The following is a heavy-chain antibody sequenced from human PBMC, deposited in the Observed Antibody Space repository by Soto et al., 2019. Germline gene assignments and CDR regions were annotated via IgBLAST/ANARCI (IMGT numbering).Heavy chain of an antibody. CDR2: ISGSGGST. CDR3: AKDLIRIAAPPPPY. J-gene: IGHJ4*02. V-gene: IGHV3-23*01. D-gene: IGHD6-13*01. Sequence: GGSLRLSCAASGFTFSGYAMRWVRQAPGKGLEWVSAISGSGGSTYYADSVKGRFTISRDNSKNTLYLQMNSLRAEDTAVYYCAKDLIRIAAPPPPYWGQGTLVTVSS. CDR1: GFTFSGYA.